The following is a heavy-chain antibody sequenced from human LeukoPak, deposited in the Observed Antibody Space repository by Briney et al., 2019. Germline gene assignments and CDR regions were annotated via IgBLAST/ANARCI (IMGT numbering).Heavy chain of an antibody. J-gene: IGHJ4*02. V-gene: IGHV3-23*01. Sequence: GGSLRLSCAASGFTFSSYAMSWVRQAPGKGLEWVSAISGSGGSTYYADSVKGRFTISGDNSKNTLYLQMNSLRAEDTAVYYCAKHIHCSSTSCYFFGWDYWGQGTLVTVSS. CDR1: GFTFSSYA. CDR3: AKHIHCSSTSCYFFGWDY. D-gene: IGHD2-2*01. CDR2: ISGSGGST.